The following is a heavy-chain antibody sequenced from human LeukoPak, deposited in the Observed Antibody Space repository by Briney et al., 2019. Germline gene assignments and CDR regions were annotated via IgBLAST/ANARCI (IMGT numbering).Heavy chain of an antibody. CDR2: IYSGGSI. D-gene: IGHD2-15*01. J-gene: IGHJ4*02. CDR3: ARINGGSFDY. CDR1: GFTVSSNY. Sequence: PGGSLRLSCAASGFTVSSNYMSWVRQAPGKWLEWVSVIYSGGSIYYPDSVKDRFTFYRENSKNTLYLQMNSLRAEDTAVYYCARINGGSFDYWGQGTLVTVSS. V-gene: IGHV3-66*01.